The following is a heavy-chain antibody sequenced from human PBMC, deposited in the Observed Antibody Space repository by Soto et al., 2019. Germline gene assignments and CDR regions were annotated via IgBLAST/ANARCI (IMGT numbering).Heavy chain of an antibody. CDR3: ARGSVDTVDSSGFYEY. V-gene: IGHV4-34*01. D-gene: IGHD3-22*01. CDR2: INHSGGT. J-gene: IGHJ4*02. CDR1: GGSFGAYY. Sequence: SETLSLTCAVYGGSFGAYYWSWIRQPPGKGLEWIGEINHSGGTSYNPSLKSRVTISVDTSKSQFSLKMTAVTAADRAVYYCARGSVDTVDSSGFYEYCGQGTPVTVSS.